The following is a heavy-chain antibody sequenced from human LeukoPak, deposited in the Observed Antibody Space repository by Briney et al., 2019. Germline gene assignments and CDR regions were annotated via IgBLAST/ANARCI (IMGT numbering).Heavy chain of an antibody. CDR3: ARGPKYYYDSSGYYYHYYYYRDV. D-gene: IGHD3-22*01. V-gene: IGHV4-4*07. J-gene: IGHJ6*03. CDR1: GGSISSYY. CDR2: IYTSGST. Sequence: SETLSLTCTVSGGSISSYYWSWIRQPAGKGLEWIGRIYTSGSTNYNPSLKSRVTMSVDTSKNQFSLKLSSVTAADTAVYYCARGPKYYYDSSGYYYHYYYYRDVWGKGPTVTVSS.